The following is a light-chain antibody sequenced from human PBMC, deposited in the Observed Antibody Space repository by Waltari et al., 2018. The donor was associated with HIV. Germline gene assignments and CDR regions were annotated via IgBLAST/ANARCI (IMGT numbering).Light chain of an antibody. CDR3: AAWDDSLSGPV. CDR1: GSNIGSNS. Sequence: QSILTQPPSTSGTPGQRVTISCSGSGSNIGSNSVSWYQLLLGTAPKLLIDRNNQRPSGVTDRFSGSKSATSASLAIGGLRSEDEDDYYCAAWDDSLSGPVFGGGTKLTVL. V-gene: IGLV1-47*01. J-gene: IGLJ3*02. CDR2: RNN.